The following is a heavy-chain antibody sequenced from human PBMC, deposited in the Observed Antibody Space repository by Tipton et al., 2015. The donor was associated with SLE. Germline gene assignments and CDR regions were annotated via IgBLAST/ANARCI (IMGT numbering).Heavy chain of an antibody. CDR2: INHSGST. Sequence: TLSLTCAVYGGSFSGYYWSWIRQPPGKGLERIGEINHSGSTNYNPSLKSRVTISVDTSKNQFSLMLSSVTAADTAVYYCARGLGSGYCSSTSCEGYYWGQGTLVTGSS. D-gene: IGHD2-2*01. CDR3: ARGLGSGYCSSTSCEGYY. J-gene: IGHJ4*02. CDR1: GGSFSGYY. V-gene: IGHV4-34*01.